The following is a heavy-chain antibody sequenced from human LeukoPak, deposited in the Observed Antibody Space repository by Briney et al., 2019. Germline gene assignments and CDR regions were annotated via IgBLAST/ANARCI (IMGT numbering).Heavy chain of an antibody. CDR1: GDSISRGDYY. CDR3: ARAAAGTKWFDP. Sequence: PSETLSLTCNVSGDSISRGDYYWSWIRQPPGKGLEWIGYIYYSGSTYYNPSLKSRVTISVDTSKNQFSLKLSSVTAADTAVYYCARAAAGTKWFDPWGQGTLVTVSS. J-gene: IGHJ5*02. CDR2: IYYSGST. D-gene: IGHD6-13*01. V-gene: IGHV4-30-4*01.